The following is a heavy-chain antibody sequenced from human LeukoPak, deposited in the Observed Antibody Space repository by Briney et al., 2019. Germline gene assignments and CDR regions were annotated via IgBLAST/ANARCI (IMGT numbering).Heavy chain of an antibody. D-gene: IGHD1-14*01. J-gene: IGHJ4*02. CDR3: ANRRNYASDY. Sequence: GGSLRLSCSASGFTLSSYVMRWVRQAPGKGLEWVSTLTNSGGTTYYADSVKGRFTISRDNSKNALYLQMNSLRDEDTAIYYCANRRNYASDYWGQGTLVTVSS. V-gene: IGHV3-23*01. CDR2: LTNSGGTT. CDR1: GFTLSSYV.